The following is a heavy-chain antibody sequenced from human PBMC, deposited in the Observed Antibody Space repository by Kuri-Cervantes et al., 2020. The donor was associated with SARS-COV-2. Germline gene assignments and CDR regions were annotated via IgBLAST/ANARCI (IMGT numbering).Heavy chain of an antibody. CDR3: ARRQPTVFGAADWFDP. CDR1: GYSISSGYY. V-gene: IGHV4-38-2*02. J-gene: IGHJ5*02. CDR2: IYHSGST. Sequence: GSLRLSCTVSGYSISSGYYWGWIRQPPGKGLEWIGSIYHSGSTYYNPSLKSRVTISADTSKNQFSLRLRSVTAADTAVYYCARRQPTVFGAADWFDPWGRGTLVTVSS. D-gene: IGHD3-3*01.